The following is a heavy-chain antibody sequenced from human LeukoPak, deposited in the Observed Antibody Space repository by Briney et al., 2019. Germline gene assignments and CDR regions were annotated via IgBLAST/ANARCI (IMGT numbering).Heavy chain of an antibody. D-gene: IGHD2-2*02. CDR3: AKEGDVVVPAAIPVNYYYYVMDV. V-gene: IGHV3-23*01. CDR2: ISGSGGST. J-gene: IGHJ6*02. Sequence: GGSLRLSCAAPGFTFSSYAMSWVRQAPGKGLEWVSAISGSGGSTYYADSVKGRFTISRDNSKNTLYLQMNSLRAEDTAVYYCAKEGDVVVPAAIPVNYYYYVMDVWGQGTTVTVSS. CDR1: GFTFSSYA.